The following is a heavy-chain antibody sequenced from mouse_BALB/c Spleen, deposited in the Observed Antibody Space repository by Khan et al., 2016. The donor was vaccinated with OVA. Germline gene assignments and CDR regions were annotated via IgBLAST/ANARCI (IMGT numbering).Heavy chain of an antibody. CDR1: GYTFTTYT. Sequence: QVQLQQSGAELARPGASVKMSCKASGYTFTTYTIHWVKQRPGQGLEWIGYIIPSNDYNNYNQKFKDRATLTADKSSSTAYMQLSSLTSEDSAVYYLVREVAYYRSGGWFAYWGQGTLVTVSA. V-gene: IGHV1-4*01. CDR3: VREVAYYRSGGWFAY. D-gene: IGHD2-14*01. CDR2: IIPSNDYN. J-gene: IGHJ3*01.